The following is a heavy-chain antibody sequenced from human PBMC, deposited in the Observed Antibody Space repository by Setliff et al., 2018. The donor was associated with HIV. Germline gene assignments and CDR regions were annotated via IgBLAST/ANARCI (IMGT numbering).Heavy chain of an antibody. CDR3: TRHNTGWYPEYFQH. V-gene: IGHV3-49*04. J-gene: IGHJ1*01. CDR2: IRSQAFGATT. CDR1: RFPFGDYA. Sequence: PGGSLRLSCTASRFPFGDYAMSWVRQAPGKGLEWVGFIRSQAFGATTEYAASVKGRFTISRDDSKSIAYLQMNSLKTEDTAVYFCTRHNTGWYPEYFQHWGQGTLVTVS. D-gene: IGHD2-15*01.